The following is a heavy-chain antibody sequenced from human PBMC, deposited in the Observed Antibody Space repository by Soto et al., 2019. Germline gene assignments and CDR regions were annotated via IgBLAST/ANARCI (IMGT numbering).Heavy chain of an antibody. Sequence: EVQLVEAGGGLVQPGGSLRISCAASGFPFSGYDMHWVRQAPGKGLEYVSGINSHGSTTDYANSVKGRFTISRDNSKTTLYIKMGSLRVEDMAVYYCATDSNGYNFFNFDSWGQGTQVTVSS. V-gene: IGHV3-64*01. CDR3: ATDSNGYNFFNFDS. CDR2: INSHGSTT. CDR1: GFPFSGYD. J-gene: IGHJ4*02. D-gene: IGHD5-12*01.